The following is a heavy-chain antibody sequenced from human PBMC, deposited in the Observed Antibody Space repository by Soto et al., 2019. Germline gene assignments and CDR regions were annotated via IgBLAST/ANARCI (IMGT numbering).Heavy chain of an antibody. J-gene: IGHJ4*02. Sequence: LRLSCAASGFTFSDYYMSWIRQAPGKGLEWLSYISSSGDTIYYADSVKGRFTLSRDDAKNSVYLQMNSLRTDDTAVYYCASGSSPFTYWGQGTLVTVSS. CDR2: ISSSGDTI. V-gene: IGHV3-11*01. CDR1: GFTFSDYY. CDR3: ASGSSPFTY. D-gene: IGHD6-6*01.